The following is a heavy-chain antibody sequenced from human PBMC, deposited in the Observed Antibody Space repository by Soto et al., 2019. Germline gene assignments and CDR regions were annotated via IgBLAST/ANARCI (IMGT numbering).Heavy chain of an antibody. D-gene: IGHD2-21*02. CDR2: IYNTAST. CDR3: ARDLWGYCGTDCYPLDV. Sequence: PSETLSLTCTVSGGSISSYYWSWIRQPPGKGLEWIGYIYNTASTVYNPSFKSRVTISVDTSKDQFSLKLNSVTAADTAVYYCARDLWGYCGTDCYPLDVWGQGTTVTVSS. J-gene: IGHJ6*02. V-gene: IGHV4-59*01. CDR1: GGSISSYY.